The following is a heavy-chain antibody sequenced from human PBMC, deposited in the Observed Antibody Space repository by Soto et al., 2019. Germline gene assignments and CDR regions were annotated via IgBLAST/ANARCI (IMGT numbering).Heavy chain of an antibody. J-gene: IGHJ5*02. V-gene: IGHV4-59*08. Sequence: PSETLSLTCTVSGGTINTYFWSWLRRPPGKGLQWIGHIDYTGHTIYNPSLESRVSMSLDTSNNQFSLRLSSATAADTAVYYCARRVCTGRTCDQPQDSWLAPWGQGTLVTVSS. D-gene: IGHD2-8*02. CDR1: GGTINTYF. CDR2: IDYTGHT. CDR3: ARRVCTGRTCDQPQDSWLAP.